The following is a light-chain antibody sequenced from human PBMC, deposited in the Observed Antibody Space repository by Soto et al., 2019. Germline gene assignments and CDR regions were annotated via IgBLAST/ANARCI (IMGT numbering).Light chain of an antibody. CDR2: EVS. CDR1: SSDVGGYNY. Sequence: SVLTQPPSASGSPGQSVTISCTGTSSDVGGYNYVSWYQQHPGKAPKVIIYEVSKQPSGVPDRFSGSKSGNTASLTVSGLQAEDEADYYCSSYAGSNNYVFGTGTKVTVL. CDR3: SSYAGSNNYV. J-gene: IGLJ1*01. V-gene: IGLV2-8*01.